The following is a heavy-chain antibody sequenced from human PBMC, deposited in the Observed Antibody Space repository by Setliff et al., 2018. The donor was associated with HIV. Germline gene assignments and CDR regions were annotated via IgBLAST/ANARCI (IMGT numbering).Heavy chain of an antibody. CDR2: IYSTGHT. D-gene: IGHD3-22*01. J-gene: IGHJ5*02. CDR1: SYSITNGNY. CDR3: ARHFPYYYDSSGFYSGWFDP. Sequence: SETLSLTCLVFSYSITNGNYWAWIRQSPGKGLEWIGSIYSTGHTYYNPSHKSRLTMSVDTSKTQFSLKLTSVTAADTAVYYCARHFPYYYDSSGFYSGWFDPWGQGTLVTVSS. V-gene: IGHV4-38-2*01.